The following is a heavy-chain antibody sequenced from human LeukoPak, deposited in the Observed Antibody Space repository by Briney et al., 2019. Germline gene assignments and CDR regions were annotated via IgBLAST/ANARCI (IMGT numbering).Heavy chain of an antibody. CDR1: GGPISSGGYY. CDR3: AREGTYGDSEVFDY. Sequence: SQTLSLTCTVSGGPISSGGYYWTWIRQHPGKGLEWIGHIYYSGNTYYSPSLKSRVTISVDTSKNQFSLKLSSVTAADTAVYYCAREGTYGDSEVFDYWGQGTLVTVSP. V-gene: IGHV4-31*03. CDR2: IYYSGNT. D-gene: IGHD4-17*01. J-gene: IGHJ4*02.